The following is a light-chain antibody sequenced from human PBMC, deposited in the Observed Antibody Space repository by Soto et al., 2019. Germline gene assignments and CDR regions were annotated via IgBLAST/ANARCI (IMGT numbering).Light chain of an antibody. J-gene: IGKJ4*01. V-gene: IGKV3-20*01. CDR2: GAS. CDR1: QSVSENY. CDR3: QQYASSVT. Sequence: EVVLTQSPGTLSFSPGDSATLSCRASQSVSENYLAWYQQKPGQTPRILIYGASNRATGVPDRFSGSGSGTQFTLTISRLEPEDFAVYYCQQYASSVTFGGGTRVDIK.